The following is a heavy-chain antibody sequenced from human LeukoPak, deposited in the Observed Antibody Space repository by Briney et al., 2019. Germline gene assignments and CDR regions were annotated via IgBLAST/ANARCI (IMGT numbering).Heavy chain of an antibody. CDR2: ISSSSSTI. D-gene: IGHD2-2*01. J-gene: IGHJ4*02. Sequence: GGSLRLSCAASGFTFSSYSMNWVRQAPGKGLEWVSYISSSSSTIYYADSVKGRFTISRDNAKHSLYLQMNSLRAEDTAVYYCARVAYCSSTSCYVGTAAGTWNYFDYWGQGTLVTVSS. CDR1: GFTFSSYS. V-gene: IGHV3-48*04. CDR3: ARVAYCSSTSCYVGTAAGTWNYFDY.